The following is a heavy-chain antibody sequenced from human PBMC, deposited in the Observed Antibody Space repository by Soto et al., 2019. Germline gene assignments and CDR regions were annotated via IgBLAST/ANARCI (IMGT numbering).Heavy chain of an antibody. CDR3: ARVFTNWDMDV. D-gene: IGHD7-27*01. J-gene: IGHJ6*03. CDR1: GGSISSYY. CDR2: IYYSGST. Sequence: SETLSLTCTVSGGSISSYYWSWIRQPPGKGLAWIGYIYYSGSTNYNPSLKSRVTISVDTSKNQFSLKLSSVTAADTAVYYCARVFTNWDMDVWGKGTTVTVSS. V-gene: IGHV4-59*01.